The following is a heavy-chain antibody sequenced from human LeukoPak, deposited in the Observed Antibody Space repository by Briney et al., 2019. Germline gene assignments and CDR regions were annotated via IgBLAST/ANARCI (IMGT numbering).Heavy chain of an antibody. J-gene: IGHJ5*02. V-gene: IGHV4-34*01. D-gene: IGHD6-19*01. Sequence: SETLSLTCAVYGGSFSGYYWSWIRQPPGKGLEWIGEINHSGSTNYNPSLKSRVTISVDTSKNQFSLKLSSVTAADTAVYYCARQIAVAKNWFDPWGQGTLVTVSS. CDR1: GGSFSGYY. CDR2: INHSGST. CDR3: ARQIAVAKNWFDP.